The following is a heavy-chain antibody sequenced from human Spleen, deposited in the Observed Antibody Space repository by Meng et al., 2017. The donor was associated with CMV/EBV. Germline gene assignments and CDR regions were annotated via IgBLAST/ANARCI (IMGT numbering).Heavy chain of an antibody. CDR3: ASNVVVSWYQLLVYNWFDP. D-gene: IGHD2-2*01. Sequence: ASVKVSCKASGYTFTSYGISWVRQAPGQGLEWMGWISAYNGNTNYAQKLQGRVTMTTDTSTSTAYMELRSLRSDDTAVYYCASNVVVSWYQLLVYNWFDPWGQGTLVTSPQ. CDR1: GYTFTSYG. J-gene: IGHJ5*02. CDR2: ISAYNGNT. V-gene: IGHV1-18*01.